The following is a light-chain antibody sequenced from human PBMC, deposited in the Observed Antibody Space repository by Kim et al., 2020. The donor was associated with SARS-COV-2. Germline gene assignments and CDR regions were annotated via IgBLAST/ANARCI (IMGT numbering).Light chain of an antibody. V-gene: IGLV3-21*04. CDR3: QVWDRSSDHVV. J-gene: IGLJ2*01. Sequence: APGETARITCGVNDIRSKSVHWYQERPGQAPLMVIYYNTDRPSGIPERVSGSYSGNTATLTSSRVEAGDEADYYCQVWDRSSDHVVFGGGTKLTVL. CDR1: DIRSKS. CDR2: YNT.